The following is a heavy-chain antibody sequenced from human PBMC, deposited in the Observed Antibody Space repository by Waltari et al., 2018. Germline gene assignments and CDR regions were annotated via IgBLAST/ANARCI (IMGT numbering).Heavy chain of an antibody. V-gene: IGHV4-59*08. J-gene: IGHJ3*01. CDR1: GSFSY. D-gene: IGHD2-15*01. CDR2: ASYSGST. Sequence: QVQLQASGPGLVKPSETLSLTCTLSGSFSYLSWIRQPPGKGLECLGYASYSGSTYYNPSLQSRVTILVGSSRNQFSLQLSSVTAADTAVYYCATLGARYSNAFDVWGQGTMVTVSS. CDR3: ATLGARYSNAFDV.